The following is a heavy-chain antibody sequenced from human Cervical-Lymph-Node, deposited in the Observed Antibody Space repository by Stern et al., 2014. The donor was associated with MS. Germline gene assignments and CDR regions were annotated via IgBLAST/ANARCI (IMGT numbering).Heavy chain of an antibody. J-gene: IGHJ4*02. V-gene: IGHV3-30*18. Sequence: VHLVESGGGVVQPGRSLRLSCAASGFTFSSYGMHWVRQAPGKGLEWVAVISYDGSNKYYADSVKGRFTISRDNSKNTLYLQMNSLRAEDTAVYYCAKAYDILTGYYLDYWGQGTLVTVSS. CDR1: GFTFSSYG. CDR3: AKAYDILTGYYLDY. D-gene: IGHD3-9*01. CDR2: ISYDGSNK.